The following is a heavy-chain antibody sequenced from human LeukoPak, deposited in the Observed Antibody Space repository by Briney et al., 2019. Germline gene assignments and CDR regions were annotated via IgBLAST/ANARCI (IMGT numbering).Heavy chain of an antibody. D-gene: IGHD1-26*01. CDR2: INPNSGDT. CDR1: GYTFTDYY. CDR3: AREYAGTTTNWFDP. Sequence: GASVKVSCKASGYTFTDYYIHWVRQAPGQGLEWMGWINPNSGDTNYAQKFQGRVTMTRDTSISIAYMDLSRLRSDDTAAYYCAREYAGTTTNWFDPWGLGTLVTVSS. J-gene: IGHJ5*02. V-gene: IGHV1-2*02.